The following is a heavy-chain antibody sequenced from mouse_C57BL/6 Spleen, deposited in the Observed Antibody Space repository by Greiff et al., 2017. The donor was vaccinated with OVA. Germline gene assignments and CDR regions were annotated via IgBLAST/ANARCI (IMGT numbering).Heavy chain of an antibody. CDR1: GYSFTDYN. V-gene: IGHV1-39*01. J-gene: IGHJ3*01. CDR3: ARWDDPAWFAY. D-gene: IGHD2-3*01. CDR2: INPNYGTT. Sequence: MQLKESGPELVQPGASVKISCKASGYSFTDYNMNWVKQSNGQSLEWIGVINPNYGTTSYNQKFKGKATLTVDQSSSTAYMQLNSLTSEDSAVYYCARWDDPAWFAYWGQGTLVTVSA.